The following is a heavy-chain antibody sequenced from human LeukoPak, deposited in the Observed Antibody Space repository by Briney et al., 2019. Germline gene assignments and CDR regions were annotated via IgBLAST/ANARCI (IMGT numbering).Heavy chain of an antibody. CDR1: GGSISSSSYY. Sequence: SETLSLTCTVSGGSISSSSYYWGWIRQPPGKGLEWIGSIYYSGSTYYNPSLKSRVTISVDTSKNQFSLKLSSVTAADTAVYYCAGTVTKTPRRPVFWYFDLWGRGTLVTVSS. CDR2: IYYSGST. J-gene: IGHJ2*01. CDR3: AGTVTKTPRRPVFWYFDL. D-gene: IGHD4-17*01. V-gene: IGHV4-39*01.